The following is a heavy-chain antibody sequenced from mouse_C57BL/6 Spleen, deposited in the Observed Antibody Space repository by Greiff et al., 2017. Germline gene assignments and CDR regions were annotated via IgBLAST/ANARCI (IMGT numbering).Heavy chain of an antibody. CDR1: GFTFSSYT. Sequence: EVQLVESGGGLVKPGGSLKLSCAASGFTFSSYTMSWVRQTPEKRLEWVATISGGGGNTYYPDSVKGRFTISRDNAKNTLYLQMSSLRSEDTALYYCARHRDYYGSSWYFDVWGTGTTVTVSS. CDR3: ARHRDYYGSSWYFDV. CDR2: ISGGGGNT. V-gene: IGHV5-9*01. D-gene: IGHD1-1*01. J-gene: IGHJ1*03.